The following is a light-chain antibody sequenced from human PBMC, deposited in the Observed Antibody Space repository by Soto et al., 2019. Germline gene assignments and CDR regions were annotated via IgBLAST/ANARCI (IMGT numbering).Light chain of an antibody. CDR3: QQYKSFST. Sequence: DIQMTQSPSTLSASVGDRVTITFRASESISNWLAWYQQKPGKAPRFLIYQASTLESGVPPRYSASGSGTEFTLTISNLQPDDFATYYCQQYKSFSTFGQGTKVDIK. CDR2: QAS. CDR1: ESISNW. J-gene: IGKJ2*01. V-gene: IGKV1-5*03.